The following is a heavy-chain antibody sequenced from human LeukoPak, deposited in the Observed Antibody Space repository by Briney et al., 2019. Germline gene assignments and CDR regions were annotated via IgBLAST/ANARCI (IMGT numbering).Heavy chain of an antibody. V-gene: IGHV1-2*02. Sequence: ASVKVSCKASGYRFTGYYMHWVRQAPGQGLEWMGWINPNTGDTSYAQKFQGRVTMTRDTSVTTAYMELSRLRSDDTAVYYCARYSGYDEPFEYWGQGTLVTVSS. CDR3: ARYSGYDEPFEY. CDR1: GYRFTGYY. CDR2: INPNTGDT. D-gene: IGHD5-12*01. J-gene: IGHJ4*02.